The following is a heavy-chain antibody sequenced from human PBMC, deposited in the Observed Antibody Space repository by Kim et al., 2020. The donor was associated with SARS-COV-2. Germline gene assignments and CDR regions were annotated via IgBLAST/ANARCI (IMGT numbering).Heavy chain of an antibody. Sequence: SETLSLTCAVYGGSFSGYYWSWIRQPPGKGLEWIGEINHSGSTNYNPSLKSRVTISVDTSKNQFSLKLSSVTAADTAVYYCASGGPGGEGTTRRYSGWLYGNYGMDVWGQGTTVTVSS. J-gene: IGHJ6*02. CDR1: GGSFSGYY. CDR2: INHSGST. V-gene: IGHV4-34*01. D-gene: IGHD6-19*01. CDR3: ASGGPGGEGTTRRYSGWLYGNYGMDV.